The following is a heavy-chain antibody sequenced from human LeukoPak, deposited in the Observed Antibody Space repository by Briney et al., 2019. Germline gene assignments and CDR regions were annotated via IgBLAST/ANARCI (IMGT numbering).Heavy chain of an antibody. Sequence: SETLSLTCTVSGGSISSYYWSWIRQPAGKGLEWIGRIYNSGSTNYNPSLKSRVTMSVDTSENQFSLKLSSVTAADTAVYYCARDRVGSSSDYMDVWGKGTTVTVSS. D-gene: IGHD6-6*01. V-gene: IGHV4-4*07. CDR3: ARDRVGSSSDYMDV. CDR2: IYNSGST. J-gene: IGHJ6*03. CDR1: GGSISSYY.